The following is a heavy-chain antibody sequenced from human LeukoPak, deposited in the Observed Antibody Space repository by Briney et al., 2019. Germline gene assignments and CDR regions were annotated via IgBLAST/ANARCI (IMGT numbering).Heavy chain of an antibody. V-gene: IGHV4-59*01. CDR1: GGSISSYY. J-gene: IGHJ3*02. Sequence: SETLSLTCAVSGGSISSYYWSWIRQPPGKGLEWIGYIYYSGSTNYNPFLKSRVTISVDTSKNQFSLKLSSVTAADTAVYYCASAYGIDAFDIWGQGTMVTVSS. CDR3: ASAYGIDAFDI. CDR2: IYYSGST. D-gene: IGHD3-16*01.